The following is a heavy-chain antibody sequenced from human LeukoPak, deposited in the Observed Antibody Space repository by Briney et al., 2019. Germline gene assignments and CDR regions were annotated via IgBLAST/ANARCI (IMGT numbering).Heavy chain of an antibody. Sequence: GSLRLSCAASGFTVSSNYMSWVRQAPGKGLEWVSVIYSGGSTYYADSVKGRFTISRDNSKNTLYLQMNSLRAEDTAVYYCAKDPVTCSSTSCYAPHFDYWGQGTLVTVSS. CDR2: IYSGGST. CDR3: AKDPVTCSSTSCYAPHFDY. CDR1: GFTVSSNY. V-gene: IGHV3-53*01. J-gene: IGHJ4*02. D-gene: IGHD2-2*01.